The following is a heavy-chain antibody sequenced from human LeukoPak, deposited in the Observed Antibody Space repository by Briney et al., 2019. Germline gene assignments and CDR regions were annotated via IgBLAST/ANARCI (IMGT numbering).Heavy chain of an antibody. D-gene: IGHD6-13*01. V-gene: IGHV4-39*01. CDR1: GGSISSSSYY. CDR3: ARQPYSSSDGSRY. Sequence: NPSETLSLTCTVSGGSISSSSYYWGWIRQPPGQGLGWIGSIYYSGSTYYNPSLKSRVTISVDTSKNQFSLKLSSVTAAVTAVYYCARQPYSSSDGSRYWGQGTLVIVSS. CDR2: IYYSGST. J-gene: IGHJ4*02.